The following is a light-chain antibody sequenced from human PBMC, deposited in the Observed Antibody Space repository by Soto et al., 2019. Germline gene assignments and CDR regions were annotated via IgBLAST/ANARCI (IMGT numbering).Light chain of an antibody. CDR1: QSVSSSY. Sequence: EIVLTQSPGTLSLSPGERATLSCRASQSVSSSYLAWYQQKPGQAPRLLIYGASSRATGIPDRFSGSGSGTDFTLNISRLEPEDFAVYYCQQYGSSPSRAFGQGTRLEMK. J-gene: IGKJ5*01. V-gene: IGKV3-20*01. CDR2: GAS. CDR3: QQYGSSPSRA.